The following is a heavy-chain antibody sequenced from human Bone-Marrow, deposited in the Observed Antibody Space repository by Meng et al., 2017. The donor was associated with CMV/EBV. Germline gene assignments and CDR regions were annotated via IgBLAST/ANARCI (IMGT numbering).Heavy chain of an antibody. J-gene: IGHJ4*02. CDR3: AKLEGHYNYPSDY. V-gene: IGHV3-23*01. D-gene: IGHD5-24*01. Sequence: AASEFTFTIYAMSWVRQAPGEGLEWVSGISESGDTTYYADSVKGRFTISRDNSKNTLYLQMNSLRAEDTAVYYCAKLEGHYNYPSDYWGQGTLVTVSS. CDR2: ISESGDTT. CDR1: EFTFTIYA.